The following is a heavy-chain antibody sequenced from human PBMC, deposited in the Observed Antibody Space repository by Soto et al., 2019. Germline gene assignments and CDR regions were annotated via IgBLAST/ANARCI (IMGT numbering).Heavy chain of an antibody. V-gene: IGHV1-69*04. CDR2: IIPILGIA. CDR1: GGSFSSYT. Sequence: SVKLSCEASGGSFSSYTISWVRQAPGQGLEWMGRIIPILGIANYAQKFQGRVTITADKSTSTAYMELSSLRSEDTAVYYCAREITDYYYYMDVWGKGTTVTVSS. CDR3: AREITDYYYYMDV. J-gene: IGHJ6*03.